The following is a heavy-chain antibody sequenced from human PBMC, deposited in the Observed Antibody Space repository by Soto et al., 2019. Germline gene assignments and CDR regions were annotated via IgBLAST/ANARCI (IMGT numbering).Heavy chain of an antibody. CDR1: GYTFTGYA. J-gene: IGHJ4*02. V-gene: IGHV1-3*05. Sequence: QVQLVQSGAEEKKPGASVKVSCKASGYTFTGYAMHWVRQAPGQRLEWMGWINAGNGNTKYSQKFKGRVTITRDTSASADYMELSSLSSEDTAVYYCARAVAVPADFDYWGQGTLVTVSS. CDR2: INAGNGNT. D-gene: IGHD6-19*01. CDR3: ARAVAVPADFDY.